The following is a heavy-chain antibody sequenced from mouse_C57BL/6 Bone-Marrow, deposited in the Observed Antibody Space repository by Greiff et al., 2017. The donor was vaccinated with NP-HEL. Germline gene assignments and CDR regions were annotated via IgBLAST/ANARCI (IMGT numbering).Heavy chain of an antibody. D-gene: IGHD2-2*01. Sequence: QVQLQQPGAELVKPGASVKLSCKASGYTFTSYWMHWVKQRPGQGLEWIGMIHPNRGSTTYNEKFKSKATLTVDKSSSTAYMQLSSLTSEDSAVYYCARDSGYYWYFDVWGTGTTVTVSS. CDR3: ARDSGYYWYFDV. V-gene: IGHV1-64*01. J-gene: IGHJ1*03. CDR2: IHPNRGST. CDR1: GYTFTSYW.